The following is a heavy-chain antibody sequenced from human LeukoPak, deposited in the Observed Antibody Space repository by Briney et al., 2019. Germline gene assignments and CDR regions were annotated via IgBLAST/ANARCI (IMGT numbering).Heavy chain of an antibody. V-gene: IGHV1-46*01. CDR1: GNTFTTYY. D-gene: IGHD1-1*01. CDR2: INPSGGST. Sequence: ASVKVSCKASGNTFTTYYMHWVRQAHGQGLEWMGIINPSGGSTSYAQKFQGRVTMTRDTSTSTVYMELSSLRSEDTAVYYCARAWTTSSHLPNWGQGTLVTVSS. CDR3: ARAWTTSSHLPN. J-gene: IGHJ4*02.